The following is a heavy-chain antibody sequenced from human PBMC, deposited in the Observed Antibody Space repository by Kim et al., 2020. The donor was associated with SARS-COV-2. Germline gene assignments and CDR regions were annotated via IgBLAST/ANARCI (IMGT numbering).Heavy chain of an antibody. CDR2: INHSGST. Sequence: SETLSLTCAVYGGSFSGYYWSWIRQPPGKGLEWIGEINHSGSTNYNPSLKSRVTISVDTSKNQFSLKLSSVTAADTAVYYCASSNYYGSGSYYKCCGYWGQGTLVTVSS. D-gene: IGHD3-10*01. V-gene: IGHV4-34*01. CDR1: GGSFSGYY. CDR3: ASSNYYGSGSYYKCCGY. J-gene: IGHJ4*02.